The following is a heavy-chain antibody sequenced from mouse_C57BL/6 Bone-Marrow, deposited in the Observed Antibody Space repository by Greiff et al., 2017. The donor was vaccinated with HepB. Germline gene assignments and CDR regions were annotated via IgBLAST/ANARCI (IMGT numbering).Heavy chain of an antibody. CDR1: GYTFTSYG. J-gene: IGHJ3*01. D-gene: IGHD3-3*01. V-gene: IGHV1-81*01. CDR2: IYPRSGNT. CDR3: ARRGWAVRFAY. Sequence: QVQLQQSGAELARPGASVKLSCKASGYTFTSYGISWVKQRTGQGLEWIGEIYPRSGNTYYNEKFKGKATLTVDTSSSTAYMQLSSLTSEDSAVYYCARRGWAVRFAYWGQGTLVTVSA.